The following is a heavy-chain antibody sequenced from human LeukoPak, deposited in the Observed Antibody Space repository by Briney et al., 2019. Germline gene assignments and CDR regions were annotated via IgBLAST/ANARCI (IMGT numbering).Heavy chain of an antibody. J-gene: IGHJ3*02. CDR2: IRSKANSYAT. Sequence: GGSVRLSCAASGFTLSGSAMHWVRQASGKGREGVGRIRSKANSYATAYAASVKGRFTISRDDSKNTAYLQMNSLKTEDTAVYYCTRCSGGSCYNLGGAFDIWGQGTMVTVSS. V-gene: IGHV3-73*01. CDR3: TRCSGGSCYNLGGAFDI. D-gene: IGHD2-15*01. CDR1: GFTLSGSA.